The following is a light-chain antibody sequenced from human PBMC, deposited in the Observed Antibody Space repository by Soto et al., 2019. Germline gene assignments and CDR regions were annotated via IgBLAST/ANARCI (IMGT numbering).Light chain of an antibody. CDR3: MQATQFPWT. CDR1: QSLLHSNGYNY. Sequence: DIVMTQSPLSLAVTPGEPASISCRSSQSLLHSNGYNYLDWYLQRPGQPPRLLIYKISNRFSGVPDRFSGSGAGTDFTLKISRVEAENVGVYYCMQATQFPWTFGQGTKVDNK. V-gene: IGKV2-24*01. CDR2: KIS. J-gene: IGKJ1*01.